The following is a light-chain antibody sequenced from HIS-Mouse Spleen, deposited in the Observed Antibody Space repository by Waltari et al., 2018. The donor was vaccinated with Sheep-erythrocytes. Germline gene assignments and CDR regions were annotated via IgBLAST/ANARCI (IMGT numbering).Light chain of an antibody. V-gene: IGLV1-36*01. CDR1: SSNIGNND. CDR2: YDD. CDR3: AAWDDSLNGWV. J-gene: IGLJ3*02. Sequence: QSVLTQPPSVSEAPRQRVTISCSGSSSNIGNNDVNWYQQLPGQAPKLLIYYDDLLPSGVSDRFSGSKSGTSASLAISGLQSEDEADYYCAAWDDSLNGWVFGGGTKLTVL.